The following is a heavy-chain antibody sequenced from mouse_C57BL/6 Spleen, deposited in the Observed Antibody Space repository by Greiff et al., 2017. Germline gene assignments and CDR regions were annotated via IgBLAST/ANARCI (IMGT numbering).Heavy chain of an antibody. D-gene: IGHD4-1*01. CDR2: ISYDGSN. CDR1: GYSITSGYY. CDR3: ARGITGTSD. Sequence: EVQLVESGPGLVKPSQSLSLTCSVTGYSITSGYYWNWIRQFPGNKLEWMGYISYDGSNNYNPSLKNRISITRDTSKNQFFLKLNSVTTEDTATYYCARGITGTSDWGQGTTLTVSS. V-gene: IGHV3-6*01. J-gene: IGHJ2*01.